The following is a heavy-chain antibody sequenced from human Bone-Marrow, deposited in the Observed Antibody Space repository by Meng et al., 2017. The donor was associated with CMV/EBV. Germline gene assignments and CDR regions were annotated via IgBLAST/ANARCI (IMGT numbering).Heavy chain of an antibody. J-gene: IGHJ4*02. Sequence: GGSLRLSCAASGFTFSSYGMHWVRQAPGKGLEWVAVIWYDGSNKYYADSVKGRFTISRDNSKNTLYLQMNSLRAEDTAVYYCAKDYYDSSGYKDYWGQGTRVTGSS. CDR3: AKDYYDSSGYKDY. CDR1: GFTFSSYG. CDR2: IWYDGSNK. D-gene: IGHD3-22*01. V-gene: IGHV3-33*06.